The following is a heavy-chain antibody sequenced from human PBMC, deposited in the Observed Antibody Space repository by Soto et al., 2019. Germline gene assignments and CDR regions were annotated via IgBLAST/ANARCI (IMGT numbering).Heavy chain of an antibody. CDR3: AKRIAVAGYFDY. J-gene: IGHJ4*02. CDR1: GFTFSSYA. V-gene: IGHV3-23*01. CDR2: ISGSGGST. D-gene: IGHD6-19*01. Sequence: GGSLRLSCAASGFTFSSYAMSWVRQAPGKGLEWVSAISGSGGSTYYADSVKGRFTISRDNSKNTLYLQMNILRAEDTAVYYCAKRIAVAGYFDYWGQGTLVTVSS.